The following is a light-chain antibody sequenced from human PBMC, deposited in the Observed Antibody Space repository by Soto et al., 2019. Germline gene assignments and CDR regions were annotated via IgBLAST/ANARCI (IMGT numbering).Light chain of an antibody. CDR3: QQYKHWPQKMA. Sequence: EIVMTQSPGTLSVSPGERATLSCRASQSITNNLAWYQQKVGQAPRLLIYGASTRATGIPARFRGSGSGTEFTLTISSLKSEDFAVYYCQQYKHWPQKMAFGQGTKVEIK. CDR1: QSITNN. V-gene: IGKV3-15*01. J-gene: IGKJ1*01. CDR2: GAS.